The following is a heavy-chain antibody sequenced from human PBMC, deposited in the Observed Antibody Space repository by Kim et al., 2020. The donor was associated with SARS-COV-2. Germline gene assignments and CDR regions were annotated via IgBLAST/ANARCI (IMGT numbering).Heavy chain of an antibody. V-gene: IGHV3-30*18. J-gene: IGHJ3*02. CDR3: ANWVLASAGSDAFDI. CDR2: ISYDGSNK. D-gene: IGHD6-13*01. CDR1: GFTFSSYG. Sequence: GGSLRLSCAASGFTFSSYGMHWVRQAPGKGLEWVAVISYDGSNKYYADSVKGRFTISRDNSKNTLYLQMNSLRAEDTAVYYCANWVLASAGSDAFDIWG.